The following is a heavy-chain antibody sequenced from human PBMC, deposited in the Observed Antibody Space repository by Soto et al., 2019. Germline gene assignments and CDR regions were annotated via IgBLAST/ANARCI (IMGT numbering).Heavy chain of an antibody. CDR3: ARVGGAPLGAFDI. V-gene: IGHV4-59*01. Sequence: SETLSLTCTVSGGSITSYYLSWIRQPPGKGLEWIGYIFYSGSTNYNPSLTSRVTLSVDTSRNQLSLKLTSVNAADTAVYYCARVGGAPLGAFDIWGQGTMVTVSS. D-gene: IGHD1-26*01. J-gene: IGHJ3*02. CDR2: IFYSGST. CDR1: GGSITSYY.